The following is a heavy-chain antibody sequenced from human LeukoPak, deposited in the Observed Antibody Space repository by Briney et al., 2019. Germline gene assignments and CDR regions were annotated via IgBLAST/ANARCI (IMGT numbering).Heavy chain of an antibody. CDR2: ISDSGDNT. CDR3: AKAMRGVYYRFEY. V-gene: IGHV3-23*01. D-gene: IGHD3-3*01. J-gene: IGHJ4*02. Sequence: GGSLRLSCAASGFTFSTYAMSWVRQAPGKGLEWVSSISDSGDNTYYADSVKGRFTISRDNFKNTLYLQMNSLIADDTAIYYCAKAMRGVYYRFEYWGQGTLVSVSS. CDR1: GFTFSTYA.